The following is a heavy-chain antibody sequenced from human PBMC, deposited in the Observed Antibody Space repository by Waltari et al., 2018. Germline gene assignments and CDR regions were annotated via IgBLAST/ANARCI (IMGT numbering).Heavy chain of an antibody. J-gene: IGHJ4*02. CDR3: ARGLGWATIKIDY. CDR2: IYYRGST. Sequence: QVQLQESVPGLVKPSETLSLTCTVSGGSISSYYWTWIRQPPGKGLEWIGSIYYRGSTNYNPSRKSRVTISVDTSKNQFSLKLSSVTAADTAVYYCARGLGWATIKIDYWGQGTLVTVSS. V-gene: IGHV4-59*01. D-gene: IGHD5-12*01. CDR1: GGSISSYY.